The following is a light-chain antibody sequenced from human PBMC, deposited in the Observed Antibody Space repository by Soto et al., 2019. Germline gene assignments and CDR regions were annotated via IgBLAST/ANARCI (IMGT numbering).Light chain of an antibody. CDR1: QVISNY. CDR3: QQYHSLPFT. CDR2: DAS. V-gene: IGKV1-33*01. Sequence: DIQMAQSPSSLSASVVDRVTITCQASQVISNYLNWYQQKPGKAPKLLIYDASNLETGVPSRFSGSGSGTDFTFTISSLQPEDIASYYCQQYHSLPFTFGPGTKVDI. J-gene: IGKJ3*01.